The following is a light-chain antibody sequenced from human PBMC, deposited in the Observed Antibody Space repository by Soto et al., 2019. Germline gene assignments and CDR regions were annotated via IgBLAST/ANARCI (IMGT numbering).Light chain of an antibody. CDR1: QGISNY. J-gene: IGKJ1*01. V-gene: IGKV1-27*01. CDR3: QKYNSAPCT. Sequence: IQMKQSLAAVSAYVGDRVTITCRASQGISNYLAWYQQQPGKVPKLLIYAASTLQSGVPSRFSGSGSGTDFTLTISSLQPEDVATYYCQKYNSAPCTFGQRTKLDI. CDR2: AAS.